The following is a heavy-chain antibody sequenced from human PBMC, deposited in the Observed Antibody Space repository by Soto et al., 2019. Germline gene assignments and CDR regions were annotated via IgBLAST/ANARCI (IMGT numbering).Heavy chain of an antibody. CDR2: VYYSVTP. D-gene: IGHD3-10*01. CDR3: ARGMKWFGEFVDAYDV. V-gene: IGHV4-59*08. Sequence: SETLSLTCTVSGGSLSPEYWGWIRQAPGKGLEWIGYVYYSVTPHYNPSLKSRVSISVDTSKNHFSLRLSSVTASDTAIYYCARGMKWFGEFVDAYDVWGQGTRVT. CDR1: GGSLSPEY. J-gene: IGHJ3*01.